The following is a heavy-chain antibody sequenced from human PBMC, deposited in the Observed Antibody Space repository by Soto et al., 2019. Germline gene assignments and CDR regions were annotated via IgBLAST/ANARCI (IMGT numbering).Heavy chain of an antibody. J-gene: IGHJ5*02. V-gene: IGHV1-18*01. D-gene: IGHD3-3*01. Sequence: ASVKVSCKASGYTFTSYGISWVRQATGQGLEWMGWISAYNGNTNYAQKLQGRVTMTTDTSTSTAYMELRSLRSDDTAVYYCARVMDYDFWSGYPGWFDPWGQGTLVTVSS. CDR3: ARVMDYDFWSGYPGWFDP. CDR2: ISAYNGNT. CDR1: GYTFTSYG.